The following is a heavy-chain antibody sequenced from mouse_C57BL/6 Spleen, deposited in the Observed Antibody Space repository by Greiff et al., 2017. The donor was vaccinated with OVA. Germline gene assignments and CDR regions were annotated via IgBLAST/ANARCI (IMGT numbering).Heavy chain of an antibody. CDR3: ARDDSSGPFAY. D-gene: IGHD3-2*02. CDR2: INYDGSST. J-gene: IGHJ3*01. CDR1: GFTFSDYY. V-gene: IGHV5-16*01. Sequence: EVNVVESEGGLVQPGSSMKLSCTASGFTFSDYYMAWVRQVPEKGLEWVANINYDGSSTYYLDSLKSRFIISRDNAKNILYLQMSSLKSEDTATYYCARDDSSGPFAYWGQGTLVTVSA.